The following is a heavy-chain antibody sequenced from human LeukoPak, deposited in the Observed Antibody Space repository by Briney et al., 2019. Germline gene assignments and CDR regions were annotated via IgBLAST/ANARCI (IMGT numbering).Heavy chain of an antibody. CDR3: AREAYSSSFPTFDY. CDR2: ISSSSGYT. Sequence: GGSLRLSCAASGFTFSDYYMSWIRQAPGKGLEWVSYISSSSGYTNYADSVKGRFTISRDNAKNSLYLQMNSLRAEDTAVYYCAREAYSSSFPTFDYWGQRTLVTVSS. V-gene: IGHV3-11*05. J-gene: IGHJ4*02. CDR1: GFTFSDYY. D-gene: IGHD6-13*01.